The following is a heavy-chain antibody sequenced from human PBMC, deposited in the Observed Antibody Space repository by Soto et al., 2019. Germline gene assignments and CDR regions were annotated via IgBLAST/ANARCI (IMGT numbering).Heavy chain of an antibody. CDR2: IHYSGST. D-gene: IGHD2-21*01. Sequence: SETLSLTCTISGGSISGFYWGWIRQPPGKGLEWIGFIHYSGSTNYNPSLKGRVAMSVDTSKNQFSLKLTSVNTADTAIYYCTRGGDPYKTGHWGQGTLVTVSS. V-gene: IGHV4-59*01. CDR1: GGSISGFY. CDR3: TRGGDPYKTGH. J-gene: IGHJ4*02.